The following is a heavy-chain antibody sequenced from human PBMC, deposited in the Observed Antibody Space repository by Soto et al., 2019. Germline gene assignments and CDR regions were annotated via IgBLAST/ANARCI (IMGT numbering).Heavy chain of an antibody. J-gene: IGHJ5*02. CDR2: VTAYNDNV. D-gene: IGHD3-3*01. CDR3: ARYDFWSGYSQDL. CDR1: GFKFTSYG. Sequence: QVELVQSGGEVKKPGASVKVSCKVSGFKFTSYGINWVRQAPGQGLEWVGWVTAYNDNVKYAEKFQGRVTMTADTAATTAYMDLTSLRADDTAVYYRARYDFWSGYSQDLWGQGTLVTVAS. V-gene: IGHV1-18*01.